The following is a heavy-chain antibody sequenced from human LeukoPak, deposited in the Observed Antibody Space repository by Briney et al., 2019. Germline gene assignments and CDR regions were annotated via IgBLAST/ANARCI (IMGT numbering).Heavy chain of an antibody. Sequence: QPGGSLRLSCVASGFKFDGYAMHWVRQAPGKGLEWVSGISWNSLNIGYADSVKGRFTTSRDNAKNTLYLQMDSLRPDDMALYYCVKSGGRLIYYYMDVWGKGTTVTVSS. CDR3: VKSGGRLIYYYMDV. J-gene: IGHJ6*03. CDR2: ISWNSLNI. V-gene: IGHV3-9*03. D-gene: IGHD2-15*01. CDR1: GFKFDGYA.